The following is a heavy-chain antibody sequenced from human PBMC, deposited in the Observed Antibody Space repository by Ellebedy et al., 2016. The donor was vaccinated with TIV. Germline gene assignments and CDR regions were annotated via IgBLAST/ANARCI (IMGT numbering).Heavy chain of an antibody. V-gene: IGHV4-59*08. Sequence: SETLSLTCIVSGGSFSSYYWSWIRQPPGKGLEWIGYIYNSDITNYNPSLKSRVTISLDTSKNQFSLKLRSVTAADTAVYYCARQTSRGARREVKYYGMDVWGQGTTVTVSS. CDR1: GGSFSSYY. CDR3: ARQTSRGARREVKYYGMDV. D-gene: IGHD6-6*01. CDR2: IYNSDIT. J-gene: IGHJ6*02.